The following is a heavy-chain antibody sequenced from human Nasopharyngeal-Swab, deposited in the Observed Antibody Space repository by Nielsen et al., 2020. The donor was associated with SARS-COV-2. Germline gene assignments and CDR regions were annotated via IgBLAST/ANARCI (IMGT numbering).Heavy chain of an antibody. CDR2: ISSSGSIA. J-gene: IGHJ3*02. Sequence: GGSLRPSCEASGFTFGSYTMNWVRQAPGKGLEWVSFISSSGSIAYYADSVKGRFTISRDNANNSLYLQMNSLRADDTAVYYCVRDGALIQLWLLPHALDIWGQGTLVTVSS. CDR1: GFTFGSYT. CDR3: VRDGALIQLWLLPHALDI. V-gene: IGHV3-48*04. D-gene: IGHD5-18*01.